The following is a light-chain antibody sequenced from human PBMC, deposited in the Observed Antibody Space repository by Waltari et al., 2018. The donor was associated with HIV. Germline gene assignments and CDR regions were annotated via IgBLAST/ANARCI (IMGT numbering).Light chain of an antibody. CDR2: KVS. Sequence: DVVMTQSPLSLPVNLGQPASISCRSSQSLVYRDGNTYLIWFQQRPGQSPRRLIYKVSNRDSGVPDRFSGSGSGTDFTLKISRVEAEDVGVYYCMQGTHWPYTFGQGTKLKI. CDR1: QSLVYRDGNTY. V-gene: IGKV2-30*01. J-gene: IGKJ2*01. CDR3: MQGTHWPYT.